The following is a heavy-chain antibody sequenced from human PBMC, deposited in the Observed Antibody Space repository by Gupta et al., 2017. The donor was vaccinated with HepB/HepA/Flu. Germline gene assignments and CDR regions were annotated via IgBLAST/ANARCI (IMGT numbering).Heavy chain of an antibody. Sequence: DVQLVESGGGVVQPGGSLRLSCAASAFTFDDYAMHWVRQAPGKGLEWVSLISGDGGSTYYADSVKGRFTISRDNSKNSLYLQMNSLRTEDTALYYCAKDKVKDYESSGYYFQHWGQGTLVTVSS. CDR1: AFTFDDYA. J-gene: IGHJ1*01. CDR2: ISGDGGST. V-gene: IGHV3-43*02. D-gene: IGHD3-22*01. CDR3: AKDKVKDYESSGYYFQH.